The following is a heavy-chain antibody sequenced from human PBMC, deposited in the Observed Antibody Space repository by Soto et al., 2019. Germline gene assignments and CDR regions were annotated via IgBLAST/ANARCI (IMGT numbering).Heavy chain of an antibody. CDR3: VRGSKGSYPGSRIFDF. Sequence: PVGSLRLSCVASGLTFGSRAMSWVRQSPGEWLEWGSTITETGGDAKYADSVRGRFAISRDNSKNTLYLQMSALRAEDSAIYFCVRGSKGSYPGSRIFDFWGRGTLVTVSS. J-gene: IGHJ4*02. CDR2: ITETGGDA. D-gene: IGHD3-10*01. V-gene: IGHV3-23*01. CDR1: GLTFGSRA.